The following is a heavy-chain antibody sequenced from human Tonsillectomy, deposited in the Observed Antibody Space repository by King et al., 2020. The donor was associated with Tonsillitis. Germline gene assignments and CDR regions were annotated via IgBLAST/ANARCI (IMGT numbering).Heavy chain of an antibody. CDR1: GFTFSSYA. D-gene: IGHD4-17*01. V-gene: IGHV3-23*03. CDR3: AKTLTVTGDY. Sequence: VQLVESGGGLVQPGGSLRLSCAASGFTFSSYAMSWVRQAPGKGLEWVSVIYSGGSSTYYADSVKGRFTISRDNSKNTLYLQMNSLRAEDTAVYYCAKTLTVTGDYWGQGTLVTVSS. CDR2: IYSGGSST. J-gene: IGHJ4*02.